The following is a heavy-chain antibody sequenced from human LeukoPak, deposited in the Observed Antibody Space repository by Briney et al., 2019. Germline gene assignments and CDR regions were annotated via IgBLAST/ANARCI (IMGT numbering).Heavy chain of an antibody. CDR2: IGGDGIA. V-gene: IGHV3-69-1*01. D-gene: IGHD1-26*01. J-gene: IGHJ4*02. CDR3: TTRAYSGSYYAIDY. CDR1: GFTFTDHP. Sequence: GGSLRLSCVASGFTFTDHPMNWVRQAPGKGLEWISYIGGDGIAFYADSVKGRFTASKDDARKSMYLQMNSLRVEDTAVYYCTTRAYSGSYYAIDYWGQGTLVTVSS.